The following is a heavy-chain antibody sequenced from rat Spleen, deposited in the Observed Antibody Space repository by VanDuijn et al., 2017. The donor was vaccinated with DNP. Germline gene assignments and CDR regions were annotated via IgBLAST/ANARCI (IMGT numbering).Heavy chain of an antibody. CDR1: EFTFSDYY. CDR3: ATQGQLGITWFAY. CDR2: ISISGART. D-gene: IGHD1-10*01. V-gene: IGHV5-25*01. J-gene: IGHJ3*01. Sequence: EVQLVESGGGLVQPGGSLKLSCAASEFTFSDYYMAWVRQAPRKGLEWVATISISGARTYYRDSVKGRFTISRDNAKSTLYLQMDSLRSEDTATYYCATQGQLGITWFAYWGQGTLVTVSS.